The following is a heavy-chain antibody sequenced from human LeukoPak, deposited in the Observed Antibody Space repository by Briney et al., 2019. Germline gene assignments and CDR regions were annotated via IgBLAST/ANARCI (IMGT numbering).Heavy chain of an antibody. CDR3: ARMYYYDTSGNPNWFDP. V-gene: IGHV1-8*03. J-gene: IGHJ5*02. CDR1: GYTFTNYH. D-gene: IGHD3-22*01. CDR2: MNPNSGNT. Sequence: ASVKVSCKASGYTFTNYHINWVGQATGQGLEWMGWMNPNSGNTGYAQKFQGRVTCTRDTSVSTAYMELNSLTSEDRAVYYCARMYYYDTSGNPNWFDPWGQGTLVTVSS.